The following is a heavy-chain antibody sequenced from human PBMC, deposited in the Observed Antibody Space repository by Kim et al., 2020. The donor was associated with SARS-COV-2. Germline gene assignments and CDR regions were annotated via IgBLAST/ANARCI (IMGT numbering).Heavy chain of an antibody. CDR3: ARAEGVGYFDWLFPFYY. D-gene: IGHD3-9*01. CDR1: GFTFSSYA. Sequence: GGSLRLSCAASGFTFSSYAMHWVRQAPGKGLEWVAVISYDGSNKYYADSVKGRLTISRDNSKNTLYLQRNSLRAEDTAVYYCARAEGVGYFDWLFPFYYWGQGTLVTVSS. CDR2: ISYDGSNK. V-gene: IGHV3-30*04. J-gene: IGHJ4*02.